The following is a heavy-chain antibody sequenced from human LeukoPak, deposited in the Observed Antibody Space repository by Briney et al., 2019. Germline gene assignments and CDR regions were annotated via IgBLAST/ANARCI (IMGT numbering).Heavy chain of an antibody. J-gene: IGHJ4*02. CDR2: MNSDGSTT. CDR1: GFTFSRDW. CDR3: ARHPDGSLSLDY. D-gene: IGHD1-26*01. Sequence: GGSLRLSCAASGFTFSRDWMHWVRQAPGKGLVWVSRMNSDGSTTNYADSVTGRFTISRNNAKKSLHLQMNSLRAEDTAVYYCARHPDGSLSLDYWGQGTLVTVSS. V-gene: IGHV3-74*01.